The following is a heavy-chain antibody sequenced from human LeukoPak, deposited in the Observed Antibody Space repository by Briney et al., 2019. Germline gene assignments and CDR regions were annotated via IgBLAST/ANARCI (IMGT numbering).Heavy chain of an antibody. J-gene: IGHJ5*02. V-gene: IGHV4-39*07. CDR1: GDSITSSAFY. Sequence: TSETLSLTCTVSGDSITSSAFYWGWLRQAPGKGLEWIGNIFHGGNTHYNPSLKSRVTISVDTSKNQFSLKLSSVTAADTAVYYCARAGGNYGDYARRWFDPWGQGTLVTVSS. CDR3: ARAGGNYGDYARRWFDP. CDR2: IFHGGNT. D-gene: IGHD4-17*01.